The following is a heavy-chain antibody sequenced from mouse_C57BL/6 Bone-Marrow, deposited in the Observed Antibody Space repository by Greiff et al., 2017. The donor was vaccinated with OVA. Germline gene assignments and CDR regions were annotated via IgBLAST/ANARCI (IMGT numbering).Heavy chain of an antibody. CDR1: GYTFTSYW. V-gene: IGHV1-62-3*01. J-gene: IGHJ4*01. D-gene: IGHD1-1*01. CDR3: ARPHITTVVATGAMDY. Sequence: VQLQQPGAELVKPGASVKLSSKASGYTFTSYWMHWVKQRPGRGLEWIGRIDPNSGGTKYNEKFKSKATLTVDKPSSTAYMQLSSLTSEDSAVYYCARPHITTVVATGAMDYWGQGTSVTVSS. CDR2: IDPNSGGT.